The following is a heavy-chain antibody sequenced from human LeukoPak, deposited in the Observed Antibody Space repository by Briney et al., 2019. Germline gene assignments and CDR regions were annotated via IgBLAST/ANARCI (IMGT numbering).Heavy chain of an antibody. CDR2: IYNTGRT. CDR1: GFSVSTHY. J-gene: IGHJ4*02. CDR3: ARVRDGVYSGSYFDY. Sequence: GGSLRLSCAASGFSVSTHYMSWVRQAPGKGLEWVSVIYNTGRTYYADSVKGRFTISIDNSKNTLFLQMNSLRADDTAVYYCARVRDGVYSGSYFDYWGQGTLATVSS. D-gene: IGHD1-26*01. V-gene: IGHV3-53*01.